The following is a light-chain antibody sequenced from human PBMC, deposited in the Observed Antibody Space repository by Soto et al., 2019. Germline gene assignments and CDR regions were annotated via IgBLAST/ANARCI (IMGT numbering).Light chain of an antibody. Sequence: QSALTQPPSASGTPGQRVTISCSGSSSHIGSNTVNWYQQLPGTAPKLLIYSNNQRPSGVPDRFSGSKSGTSASLAISGLQSEDEADYYCAAWDDSLNGYVFGTGTKVTVL. V-gene: IGLV1-44*01. CDR2: SNN. CDR1: SSHIGSNT. CDR3: AAWDDSLNGYV. J-gene: IGLJ1*01.